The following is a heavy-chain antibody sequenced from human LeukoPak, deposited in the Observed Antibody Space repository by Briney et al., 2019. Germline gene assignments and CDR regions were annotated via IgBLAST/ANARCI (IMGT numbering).Heavy chain of an antibody. Sequence: GGSLTLSCSASGFTFKDYNIHWLRQAAGKGLEWVSLLSGNGGSTFYADSVKGRFTISRDKSKNSLYLQMNSLRTDDTALYYCAKEEVSRWWEADYWGQGTLVTVSS. CDR1: GFTFKDYN. CDR2: LSGNGGST. J-gene: IGHJ4*02. CDR3: AKEEVSRWWEADY. D-gene: IGHD6-19*01. V-gene: IGHV3-43*01.